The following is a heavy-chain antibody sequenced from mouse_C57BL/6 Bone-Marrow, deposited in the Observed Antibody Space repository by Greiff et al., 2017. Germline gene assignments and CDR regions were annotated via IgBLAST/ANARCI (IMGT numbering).Heavy chain of an antibody. CDR3: SRQVTTVLATKYFDV. J-gene: IGHJ1*03. CDR1: RFTFSSYT. V-gene: IGHV5-9*01. Sequence: EVKLMESGGGLVKPGGSLKLSCAASRFTFSSYTMSWVRQTPEKRLQWVAAISGGGGNTYYPDSVKGRFTISRDNDKNILYLQMSSLRSEDTALYYCSRQVTTVLATKYFDVWGTGTTVTVSS. CDR2: ISGGGGNT. D-gene: IGHD1-1*01.